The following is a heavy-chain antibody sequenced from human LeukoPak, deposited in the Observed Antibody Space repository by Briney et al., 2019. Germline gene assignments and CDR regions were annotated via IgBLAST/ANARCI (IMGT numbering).Heavy chain of an antibody. CDR3: ASFHYYGSGAYYLSY. CDR2: IGDSGATT. V-gene: IGHV3-23*01. D-gene: IGHD3-10*01. J-gene: IGHJ4*02. CDR1: GFTLSSYA. Sequence: GGSLRLSCAASGFTLSSYAMTWVRQAPGKGLEWVSDIGDSGATTYYADSVKGRFTISRDNSKNTLYLQMSSLRAEDMAVYFCASFHYYGSGAYYLSYWGQGTLVTVSS.